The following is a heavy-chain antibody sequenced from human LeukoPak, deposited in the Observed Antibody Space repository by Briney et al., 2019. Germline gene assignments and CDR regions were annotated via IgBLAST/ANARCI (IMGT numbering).Heavy chain of an antibody. V-gene: IGHV3-7*01. CDR1: GFTFSSYW. Sequence: GGSLRLSCAASGFTFSSYWMSWVRQAPGKGLEWVANIKQDGSEKYYVDSVKGRFTISRDNAKNSLYLQMNSLRAEDTAVYYCAKDPRRGYSYGYVDGHFDYWGQGTLVTVSS. CDR2: IKQDGSEK. J-gene: IGHJ4*02. CDR3: AKDPRRGYSYGYVDGHFDY. D-gene: IGHD5-18*01.